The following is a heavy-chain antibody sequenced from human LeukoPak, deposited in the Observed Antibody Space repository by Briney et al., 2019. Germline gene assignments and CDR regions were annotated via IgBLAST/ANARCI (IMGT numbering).Heavy chain of an antibody. Sequence: SETLSLTCTVSGGSISSYYWSWIRQPPGKGLEWIGYNSGSTNYNPSLKSRVTISVDTSKNQFSLKLGSVTAADTAVYYCAKGGAHLYCSSTSCFDYWGQGTLVTVSS. V-gene: IGHV4-59*01. CDR2: NSGST. D-gene: IGHD2-2*01. J-gene: IGHJ4*02. CDR1: GGSISSYY. CDR3: AKGGAHLYCSSTSCFDY.